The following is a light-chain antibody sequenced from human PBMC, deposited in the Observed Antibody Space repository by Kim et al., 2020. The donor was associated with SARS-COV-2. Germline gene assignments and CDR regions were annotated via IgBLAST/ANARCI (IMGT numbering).Light chain of an antibody. Sequence: QSVVTQPPSASGTPGQRVTISCSGSSSNIGSNTVTWYQQLPGTAPKVLIHSNHQRPSGVPDRFSGSKSATSASLAISGLQSEDEAEYYCAAWDDSLNGPAFGGGTKLSVL. CDR1: SSNIGSNT. CDR3: AAWDDSLNGPA. CDR2: SNH. V-gene: IGLV1-44*01. J-gene: IGLJ2*01.